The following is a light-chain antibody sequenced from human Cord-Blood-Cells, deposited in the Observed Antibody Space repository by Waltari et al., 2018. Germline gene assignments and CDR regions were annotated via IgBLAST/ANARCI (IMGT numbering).Light chain of an antibody. CDR2: KDS. CDR3: QSADSSGTYVV. V-gene: IGLV3-25*03. Sequence: SYELTQPPSVSVSPGQTARITCSGDALPKQYAYWYQQKPGPAPVLVICKDSERPSGIPERFSGSSSGTTVTLTISGVQAEDEADYYCQSADSSGTYVVFGGGTKLTVL. CDR1: ALPKQY. J-gene: IGLJ2*01.